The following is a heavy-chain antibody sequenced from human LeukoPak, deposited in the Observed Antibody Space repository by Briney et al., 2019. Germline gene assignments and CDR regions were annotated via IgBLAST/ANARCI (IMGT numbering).Heavy chain of an antibody. Sequence: PGGSLRLSCAASGFTFSTYSMNWVRQAPGKGLEWVSSISSSSTYIYYADSVKGRFTISRDNAKNSLYLQMNSLRAEDMAVYYCARDPGVAYFAMGVWGQGTTVTVSS. D-gene: IGHD5-12*01. CDR2: ISSSSTYI. CDR3: ARDPGVAYFAMGV. V-gene: IGHV3-21*01. J-gene: IGHJ6*02. CDR1: GFTFSTYS.